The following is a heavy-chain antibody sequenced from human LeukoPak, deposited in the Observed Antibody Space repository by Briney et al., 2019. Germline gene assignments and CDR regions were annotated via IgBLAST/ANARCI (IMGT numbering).Heavy chain of an antibody. Sequence: SQTLSLTCAISGDSASSNSAGWNWIRQSPSRGLEWLGRTYYRSTWYNDYAVSVKSRITINPDTSKNQFSLQLNSVTPEDTAVYYCARGWQKLGFDYWGQGTLVTVSS. D-gene: IGHD3-16*01. CDR2: TYYRSTWYN. V-gene: IGHV6-1*01. CDR3: ARGWQKLGFDY. CDR1: GDSASSNSAG. J-gene: IGHJ4*02.